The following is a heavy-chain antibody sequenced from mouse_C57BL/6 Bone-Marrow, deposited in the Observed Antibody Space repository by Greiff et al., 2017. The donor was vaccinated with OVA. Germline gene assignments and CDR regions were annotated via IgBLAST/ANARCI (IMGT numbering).Heavy chain of an antibody. J-gene: IGHJ3*01. Sequence: VKLVESGAELARPGASVKLSCKASGYTFTSYGISWVKQRTGQGLEWIGEIYPRSGNTYYNEKFKGKATLTADKSSSTAYMELRSLTSEDSAVYFCARGPLLWLRSAWFAYWGQGTLVTVSA. CDR3: ARGPLLWLRSAWFAY. V-gene: IGHV1-81*01. CDR1: GYTFTSYG. CDR2: IYPRSGNT. D-gene: IGHD2-2*01.